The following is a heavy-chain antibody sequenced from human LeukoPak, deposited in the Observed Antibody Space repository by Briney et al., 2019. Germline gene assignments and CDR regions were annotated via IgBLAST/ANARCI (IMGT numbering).Heavy chain of an antibody. Sequence: ASVKVSCKASGGTFSSYAISWVRQAPGQGLEWMGGFDPEDGETIYAQKFQGRVTMTEDTSTDTAYMELSSLRSEDTAVYYCATGSPSDYVWGSYRYPFDYWGQGTLVTVSS. CDR1: GGTFSSYA. J-gene: IGHJ4*02. V-gene: IGHV1-24*01. CDR2: FDPEDGET. D-gene: IGHD3-16*02. CDR3: ATGSPSDYVWGSYRYPFDY.